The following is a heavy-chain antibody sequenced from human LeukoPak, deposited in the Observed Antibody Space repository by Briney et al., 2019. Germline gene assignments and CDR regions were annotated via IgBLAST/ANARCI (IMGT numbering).Heavy chain of an antibody. V-gene: IGHV1-8*03. Sequence: ASVKVSCKPSGYTFTSYDINWVRQATGQGLEWMGWMNPNSGNTGYAQKFQGGVTITRNTSISTAYMELSSLRSEDTAVYYCARGDRYYDTSGYRSFDHWGQGILVIVSS. CDR3: ARGDRYYDTSGYRSFDH. CDR2: MNPNSGNT. D-gene: IGHD3-22*01. J-gene: IGHJ4*02. CDR1: GYTFTSYD.